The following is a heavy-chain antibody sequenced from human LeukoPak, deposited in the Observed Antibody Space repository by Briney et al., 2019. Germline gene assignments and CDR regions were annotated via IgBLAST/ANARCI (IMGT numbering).Heavy chain of an antibody. CDR1: GGSFSGYY. CDR2: INHSGST. J-gene: IGHJ4*02. CDR3: ARVMYSSGWLNSRGYDY. Sequence: SETLSLTCAVYGGSFSGYYWSWIRQPPGKGLEWIGEINHSGSTNYNPSLKSRVTISVDTSKNQFSLKLSSVTAADTAVYYCARVMYSSGWLNSRGYDYWGQGTLVTVSS. V-gene: IGHV4-34*01. D-gene: IGHD6-19*01.